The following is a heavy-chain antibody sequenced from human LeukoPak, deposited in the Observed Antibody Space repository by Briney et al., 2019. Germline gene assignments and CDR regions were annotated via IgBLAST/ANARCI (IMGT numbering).Heavy chain of an antibody. J-gene: IGHJ3*02. CDR1: GDSISSSSSY. V-gene: IGHV4-39*07. D-gene: IGHD6-6*01. CDR2: IYHSGST. Sequence: SETLSLTCTVSGDSISSSSSYWGWIRQPPGKGLEWIGSIYHSGSTYYNPSLKSRVTISVDTSKNQFSLKLSSVTAADTAVYYCARDTPEEYSSSAGEIWGQGTMVTVSS. CDR3: ARDTPEEYSSSAGEI.